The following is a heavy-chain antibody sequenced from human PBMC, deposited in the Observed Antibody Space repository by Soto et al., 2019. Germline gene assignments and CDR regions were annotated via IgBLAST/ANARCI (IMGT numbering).Heavy chain of an antibody. Sequence: QVQLQESGPGLVKPSETLSLTCTVSGGSISSYYWSWIRQPPGKGLEWIGYIYYSGSTNYNPSLKSRVTISVDRSKTQFSLKLSSVTAADTAVYYCAGAYGDYVFDYWGQGTLVTVSS. J-gene: IGHJ4*02. CDR3: AGAYGDYVFDY. V-gene: IGHV4-59*01. CDR2: IYYSGST. CDR1: GGSISSYY. D-gene: IGHD4-17*01.